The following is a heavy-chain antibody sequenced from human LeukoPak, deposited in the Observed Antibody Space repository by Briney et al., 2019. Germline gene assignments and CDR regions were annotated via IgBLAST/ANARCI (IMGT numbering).Heavy chain of an antibody. Sequence: PGGSLRLSCAAFGFTFSDYGMHWVRQAPGNGLEWVAVISGDGNVKFHADSVKGRFTISRDNSKNTLYLQMNSLRVEDTATYYCAKERAAFCGYGYWGQGALVTVSS. CDR3: AKERAAFCGYGY. D-gene: IGHD2-21*01. CDR1: GFTFSDYG. J-gene: IGHJ4*02. V-gene: IGHV3-30*18. CDR2: ISGDGNVK.